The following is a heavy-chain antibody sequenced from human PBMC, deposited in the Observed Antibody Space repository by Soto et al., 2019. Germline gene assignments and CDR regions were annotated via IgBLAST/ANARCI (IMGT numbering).Heavy chain of an antibody. CDR1: GYTFTSYA. J-gene: IGHJ4*02. CDR2: INAGNGNT. CDR3: ARGGRVVVAATNYLYY. Sequence: ASVKVSCKASGYTFTSYAMHWVRQAPGQRLEWMGWINAGNGNTKYSQKFQGRVTITRDTSASTAYMELSSLRSEDTAVYYYARGGRVVVAATNYLYYWGQGTLVTVSS. V-gene: IGHV1-3*01. D-gene: IGHD2-15*01.